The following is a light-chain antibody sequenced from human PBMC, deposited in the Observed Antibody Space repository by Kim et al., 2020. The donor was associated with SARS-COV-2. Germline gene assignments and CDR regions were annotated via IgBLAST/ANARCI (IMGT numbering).Light chain of an antibody. CDR2: KDS. CDR3: QSADSSGTYGGV. V-gene: IGLV3-25*03. Sequence: SYELTQPPSVSVSPGQTARITCSGDALPKQYAYWYQQKPGQAPVLVIYKDSERPSGIPERFSGSSSGTTVTLTISGVQAEDEADYYCQSADSSGTYGGVF. CDR1: ALPKQY. J-gene: IGLJ3*02.